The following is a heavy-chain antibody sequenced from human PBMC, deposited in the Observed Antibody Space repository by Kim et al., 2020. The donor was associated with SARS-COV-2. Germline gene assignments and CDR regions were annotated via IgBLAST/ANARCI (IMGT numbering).Heavy chain of an antibody. V-gene: IGHV3-7*04. J-gene: IGHJ5*02. Sequence: GGSLRLSCAASGFPFSSYWMTWVRQAPERGLEWVANIKEDGSEEHYVDSVKGRFTISRDNAKSSLYLQMNSLRAKDTAVYYCARGVRSGSAYSCFDPWGQGTLVIVSS. D-gene: IGHD3-10*01. CDR1: GFPFSSYW. CDR2: IKEDGSEE. CDR3: ARGVRSGSAYSCFDP.